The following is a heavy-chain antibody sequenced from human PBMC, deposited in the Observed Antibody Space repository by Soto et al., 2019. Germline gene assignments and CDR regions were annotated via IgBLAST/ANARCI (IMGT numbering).Heavy chain of an antibody. CDR1: GFTFSSYA. D-gene: IGHD4-17*01. CDR3: AKVKDYGDYLDKTVGY. J-gene: IGHJ4*02. V-gene: IGHV3-23*01. CDR2: ISGSGGST. Sequence: PGGSLRLSCAASGFTFSSYAMSWVRQAPGKGLEWVSAISGSGGSTYYADSVKGRFTISRDNSKNTLYLQMNSLRAEDTAVYYCAKVKDYGDYLDKTVGYWGQGTLVTVSS.